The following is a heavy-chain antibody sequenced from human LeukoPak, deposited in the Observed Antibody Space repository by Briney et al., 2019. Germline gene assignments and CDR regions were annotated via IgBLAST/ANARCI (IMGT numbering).Heavy chain of an antibody. D-gene: IGHD7-27*01. CDR2: INHSGST. Sequence: SETLSLTCAVYGGSFSGYYWSWIRQPPGKGLEWIGEINHSGSTNYNPSLKSRVTISVDTSKNQFSLKLSSVTAADTAVYYCASHSGVSNWDYFDYWGQGTLVTVSS. CDR3: ASHSGVSNWDYFDY. CDR1: GGSFSGYY. V-gene: IGHV4-34*01. J-gene: IGHJ4*02.